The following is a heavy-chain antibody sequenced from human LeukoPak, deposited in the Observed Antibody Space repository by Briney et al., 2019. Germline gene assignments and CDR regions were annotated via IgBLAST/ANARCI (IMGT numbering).Heavy chain of an antibody. D-gene: IGHD3-22*01. Sequence: PGGSLRLSCAASGFTFSSYGMHWVRQAPGKGLEWVAFIRYDGSNKYYADSVKGRFTISRDNSKNTQSLQTNSLRAGDTAVYYCARGPPYYYDRERNGIDYWGQGTLVTVSS. J-gene: IGHJ4*02. CDR3: ARGPPYYYDRERNGIDY. V-gene: IGHV3-30*02. CDR2: IRYDGSNK. CDR1: GFTFSSYG.